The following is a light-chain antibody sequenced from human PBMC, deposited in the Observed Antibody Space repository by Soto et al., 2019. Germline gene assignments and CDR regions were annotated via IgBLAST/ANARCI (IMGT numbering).Light chain of an antibody. Sequence: EVLMTQSPDTLYVSPGERVTLSCRASQSVSDKLAWYQQKPGQGPRLLVYRASTRTLGIPARFSGSESGTEFTLTISSLQSEDFAIYYCQQRSNWPITFGQGTRLEIK. CDR1: QSVSDK. J-gene: IGKJ5*01. CDR3: QQRSNWPIT. V-gene: IGKV3-15*01. CDR2: RAS.